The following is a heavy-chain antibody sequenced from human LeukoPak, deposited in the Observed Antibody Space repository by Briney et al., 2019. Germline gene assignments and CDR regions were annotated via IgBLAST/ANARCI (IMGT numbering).Heavy chain of an antibody. D-gene: IGHD1-1*01. Sequence: GAPVKVSCKASGYTFTSYDINWVRQATGQGLEWMGWINPNSGGTNYAQKFQGRVTMTRDTSISTAYMELSRLRSDDTAVYYCARVSAADWNVDYWGQGTLVTVSS. V-gene: IGHV1-2*02. CDR1: GYTFTSYD. CDR2: INPNSGGT. CDR3: ARVSAADWNVDY. J-gene: IGHJ4*02.